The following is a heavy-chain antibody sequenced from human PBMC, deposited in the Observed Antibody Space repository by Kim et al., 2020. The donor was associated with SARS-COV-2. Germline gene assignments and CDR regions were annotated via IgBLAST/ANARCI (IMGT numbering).Heavy chain of an antibody. J-gene: IGHJ4*02. V-gene: IGHV4-31*02. D-gene: IGHD4-17*01. CDR3: ARASTTVSIAY. CDR2: T. Sequence: TYSSPSLKSRVTISVDTSKNQFSRKLSSVTASDTAVYYCARASTTVSIAYWRQGTLVTVSS.